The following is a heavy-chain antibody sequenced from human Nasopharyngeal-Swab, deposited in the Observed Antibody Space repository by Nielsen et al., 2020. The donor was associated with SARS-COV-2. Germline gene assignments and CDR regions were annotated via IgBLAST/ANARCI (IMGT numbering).Heavy chain of an antibody. CDR3: AKETGPVPGAFDI. CDR1: GFTFDDYA. J-gene: IGHJ3*02. Sequence: GGSLRLSCAASGFTFDDYAMHWVRQAPGKGLEWVSSISWNSGTTDYGASVKGRFTISRDNAENSVYLQMNSLRPEDTAFYYCAKETGPVPGAFDIWGQGTVVTVSS. D-gene: IGHD1-14*01. CDR2: ISWNSGTT. V-gene: IGHV3-9*01.